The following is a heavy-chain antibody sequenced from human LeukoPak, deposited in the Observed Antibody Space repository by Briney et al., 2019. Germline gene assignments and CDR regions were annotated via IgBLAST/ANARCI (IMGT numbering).Heavy chain of an antibody. J-gene: IGHJ6*02. V-gene: IGHV3-23*01. CDR2: ISGSGGST. CDR3: EKQQLSGKNYYYYGMNV. D-gene: IGHD6-13*01. Sequence: GGSLRLSCAASGFTFSSYAMSWVSQAPGKGLEWVSAISGSGGSTYYADSVKGRFTISRDNSKNTLYLKMNSLRAEDTAVYYCEKQQLSGKNYYYYGMNVWGQGTTVTVSS. CDR1: GFTFSSYA.